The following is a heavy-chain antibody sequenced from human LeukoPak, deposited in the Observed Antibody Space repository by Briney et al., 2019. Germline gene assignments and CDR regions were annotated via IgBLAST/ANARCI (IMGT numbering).Heavy chain of an antibody. CDR3: ARGVYGSGTLPLDY. CDR2: IKQDGSEK. CDR1: GFTFSSYW. J-gene: IGHJ4*02. V-gene: IGHV3-7*01. Sequence: GGSLRLSCAASGFTFSSYWMSWVRQAPGKGLEWVANIKQDGSEKYYVDSVKGRFTISRDNAKNSLYLQMNSLRAEDTAVYYCARGVYGSGTLPLDYWGQGTLVTVSS. D-gene: IGHD3-10*01.